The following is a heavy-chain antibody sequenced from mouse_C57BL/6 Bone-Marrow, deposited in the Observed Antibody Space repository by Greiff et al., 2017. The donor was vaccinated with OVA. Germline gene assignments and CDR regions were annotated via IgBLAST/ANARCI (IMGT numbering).Heavy chain of an antibody. CDR2: IRLKSDNYAT. V-gene: IGHV6-3*01. Sequence: EVKLVESGGGLVQPGGSMKLSCVASGFTFSNYWMNWVRQSPEQGLEWVAQIRLKSDNYATHYAETVKGRFTISRDDSKRSVYLQMNNLRAEDTVIYYCVTWGYWGQGTTLTVSS. D-gene: IGHD2-13*01. CDR3: VTWGY. CDR1: GFTFSNYW. J-gene: IGHJ2*01.